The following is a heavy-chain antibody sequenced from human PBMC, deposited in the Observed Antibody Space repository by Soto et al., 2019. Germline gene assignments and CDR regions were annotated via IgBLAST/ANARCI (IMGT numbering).Heavy chain of an antibody. CDR1: GFTFSSYA. CDR2: ISGSGGST. CDR3: ATCSTSCSSLYYYYYGMDV. V-gene: IGHV3-23*01. D-gene: IGHD2-2*01. Sequence: GGSLRLSCAASGFTFSSYAMSWVRQAPGKGLEWVSAISGSGGSTYYADSVKGRFTISRDNSKNTLYLQMNSLRAEDTAVYYCATCSTSCSSLYYYYYGMDVWGQGTTVTVS. J-gene: IGHJ6*02.